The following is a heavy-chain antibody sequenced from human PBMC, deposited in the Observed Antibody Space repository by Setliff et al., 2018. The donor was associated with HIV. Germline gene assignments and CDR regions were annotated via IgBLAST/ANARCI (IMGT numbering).Heavy chain of an antibody. V-gene: IGHV4-39*01. CDR1: GGSITRSSYY. CDR2: IFYSGHT. Sequence: SETLSLTCTVSGGSITRSSYYWAWIRQPPGKGLEWIGNIFYSGHTFYNPSLRSRVTISVDTSKNQFSLKLSSVTAADTALYYCATHGAYYFGSGPPGGYWGQGTLVTVSS. CDR3: ATHGAYYFGSGPPGGY. J-gene: IGHJ4*02. D-gene: IGHD3-10*01.